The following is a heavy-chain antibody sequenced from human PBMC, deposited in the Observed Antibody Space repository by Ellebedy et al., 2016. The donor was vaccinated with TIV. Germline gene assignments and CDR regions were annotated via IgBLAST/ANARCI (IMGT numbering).Heavy chain of an antibody. CDR2: ISFDGSRK. CDR1: GFAFSRYG. D-gene: IGHD3-10*01. J-gene: IGHJ5*01. Sequence: GESLKISCEGSGFAFSRYGLHWVRQAPGKGLEWISFISFDGSRKYHSDSVQGRFTISRDDSKSTLSLQMNSLRLEDTALYYCARDGEYYGSGRSPMWFDSWGQGARVTVSS. V-gene: IGHV3-30*01. CDR3: ARDGEYYGSGRSPMWFDS.